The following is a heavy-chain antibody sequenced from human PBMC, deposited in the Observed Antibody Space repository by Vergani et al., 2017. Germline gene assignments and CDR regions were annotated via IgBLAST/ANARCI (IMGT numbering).Heavy chain of an antibody. CDR2: ISYDGSNK. CDR1: GFTFSSYG. D-gene: IGHD2-2*02. V-gene: IGHV3-30*03. J-gene: IGHJ2*01. Sequence: QVQLVESGGGVVQPGRSLRLSCAASGFTFSSYGMHWVRQAPGKGLEWVAVISYDGSNKYYADSVKGRFTISRDNSKNTLYLQMNSLRVEDTAVYYCARDRVGSSTSCYSCWYFDLWGRGTLVTVSS. CDR3: ARDRVGSSTSCYSCWYFDL.